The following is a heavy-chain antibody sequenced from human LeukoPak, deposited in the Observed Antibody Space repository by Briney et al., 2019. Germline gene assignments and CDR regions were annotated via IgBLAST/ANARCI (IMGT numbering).Heavy chain of an antibody. CDR2: IKQDGSEK. Sequence: GGSLRLSGAASGFTFSSYWMSWVRQAPGKGLEWVANIKQDGSEKYYVDSVKGRFTISRDNAKNSLYLQMNSLRAEDTAVYYCARGGGFYDFWSGYLLNWFDPWGQGTLVTVSS. CDR3: ARGGGFYDFWSGYLLNWFDP. D-gene: IGHD3-3*01. J-gene: IGHJ5*02. CDR1: GFTFSSYW. V-gene: IGHV3-7*01.